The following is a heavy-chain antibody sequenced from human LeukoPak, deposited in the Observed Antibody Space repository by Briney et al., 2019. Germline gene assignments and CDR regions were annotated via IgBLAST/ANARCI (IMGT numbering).Heavy chain of an antibody. V-gene: IGHV4-61*01. J-gene: IGHJ5*02. CDR3: ARELYYYGSGSYSHWFDP. Sequence: SETLSLTCTVSRVSVSSGSYYSSWIRQPPGKGLEWIGYIHDSGSTNYNPSLKSRVTISVDTSKNQFSLKLRSVTAADTAVYYCARELYYYGSGSYSHWFDPWGQGTLVTVSS. D-gene: IGHD3-10*01. CDR2: IHDSGST. CDR1: RVSVSSGSYY.